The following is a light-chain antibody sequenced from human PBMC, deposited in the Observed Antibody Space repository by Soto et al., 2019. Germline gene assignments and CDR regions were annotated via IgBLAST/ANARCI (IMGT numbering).Light chain of an antibody. CDR2: EVS. Sequence: QSVLTQPASVSGSPGQSITISCTGTSSDVGDYNYVSWYQQHPGKAPKLMIYEVSYRPSGVSDRFSGSKSGNTASLTISGRQAEDEADYYCTSYTSSSTLVVFGGGTKLTVL. V-gene: IGLV2-14*01. J-gene: IGLJ3*02. CDR3: TSYTSSSTLVV. CDR1: SSDVGDYNY.